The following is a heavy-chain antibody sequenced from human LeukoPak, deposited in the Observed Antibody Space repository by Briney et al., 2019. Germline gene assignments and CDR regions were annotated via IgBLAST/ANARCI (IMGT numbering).Heavy chain of an antibody. CDR3: TRRRYSGSSQHFDY. D-gene: IGHD1-26*01. V-gene: IGHV3-7*01. Sequence: GGSLRLSCEASGFAFSAYWMTWVRQAPGKGLEWVANIKQDGSEKYYVDSVKGRFTISRDNAKNSLYLQMNSLRAEDTAVYYCTRRRYSGSSQHFDYWGLGTLVTVSS. CDR2: IKQDGSEK. J-gene: IGHJ4*02. CDR1: GFAFSAYW.